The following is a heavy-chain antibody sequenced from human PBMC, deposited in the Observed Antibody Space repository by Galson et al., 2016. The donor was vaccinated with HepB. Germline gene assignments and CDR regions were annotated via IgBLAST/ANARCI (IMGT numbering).Heavy chain of an antibody. Sequence: LRLSCAASGFTFRSFGMHWVRQAPGKGLEWVALIWHDGSNQYYADSVKGRFTISRDNSKNTLYLQMNSLRAEDSAVYYCARESPHIAVPVLDDWGQGTLVTVSS. CDR3: ARESPHIAVPVLDD. CDR2: IWHDGSNQ. CDR1: GFTFRSFG. D-gene: IGHD6-19*01. V-gene: IGHV3-33*01. J-gene: IGHJ4*02.